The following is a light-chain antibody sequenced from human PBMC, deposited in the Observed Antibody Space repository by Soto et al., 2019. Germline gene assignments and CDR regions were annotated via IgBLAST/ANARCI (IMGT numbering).Light chain of an antibody. Sequence: EIVMTQSPATLSVSPGESSALSCRSSQSVRRNLAWFQHKPGQAPRLLIYAASTRAPGIAARFSGSGSGTEFTLTISSLQSEDVAVYFCQQYNSWPPITFGQGTRLEIK. CDR3: QQYNSWPPIT. CDR1: QSVRRN. CDR2: AAS. V-gene: IGKV3-15*01. J-gene: IGKJ5*01.